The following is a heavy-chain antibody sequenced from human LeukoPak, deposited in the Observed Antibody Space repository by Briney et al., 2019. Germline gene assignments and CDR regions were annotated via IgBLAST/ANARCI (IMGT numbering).Heavy chain of an antibody. D-gene: IGHD6-6*01. CDR3: ARVEDRSSFIDD. CDR1: GGSISSSSSY. V-gene: IGHV4-39*07. CDR2: IYYSGST. J-gene: IGHJ4*02. Sequence: SETLSLTCTVSGGSISSSSSYWGWIRQPPGKGLEWIGSIYYSGSTYYNPSLKSRVTISIDTSKNQFSLNLSSVIAADTAIYYCARVEDRSSFIDDWGQGTLVTVSS.